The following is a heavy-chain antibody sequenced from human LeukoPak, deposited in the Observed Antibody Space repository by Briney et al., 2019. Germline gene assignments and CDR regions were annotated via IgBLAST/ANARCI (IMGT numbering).Heavy chain of an antibody. Sequence: TSSETLSLTCNVSGGSISRASYYWGWLRQPPGKGLEWIGSIYYTGTTYQSPSLKSRVTISVHTSKNQFSLKLSSVTAADTAVYYCVTFRTLTTHFDYWGQGTLVTVSS. V-gene: IGHV4-39*01. CDR3: VTFRTLTTHFDY. J-gene: IGHJ4*02. CDR2: IYYTGTT. CDR1: GGSISRASYY. D-gene: IGHD4-11*01.